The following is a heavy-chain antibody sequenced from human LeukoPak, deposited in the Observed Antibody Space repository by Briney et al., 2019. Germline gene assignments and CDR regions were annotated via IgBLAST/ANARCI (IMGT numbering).Heavy chain of an antibody. Sequence: GGSLRLSCTVSGFTVSINSMSWVRQAPGKGLEWVSFIYSGGNTHYSDSVKGRFTISRDNSKNTLYLQMNSLRVEDTAVYYCARWYYDILTGYSDYFDYWGQGTLVTVSS. V-gene: IGHV3-53*01. CDR2: IYSGGNT. CDR1: GFTVSINS. J-gene: IGHJ4*02. D-gene: IGHD3-9*01. CDR3: ARWYYDILTGYSDYFDY.